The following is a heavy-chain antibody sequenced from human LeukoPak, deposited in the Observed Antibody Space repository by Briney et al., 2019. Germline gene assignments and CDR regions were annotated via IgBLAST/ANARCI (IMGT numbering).Heavy chain of an antibody. CDR1: GYTFTSYG. J-gene: IGHJ1*01. Sequence: ASVKVSCTASGYTFTSYGISWVRQAPGQGLEWMGWISAYNGNTNYAQKLQGRVTMTTDTSTSTAYMELRSLRSDDTAVYYCARGDYGDYEPYFQHWGQGTLVTVSS. CDR3: ARGDYGDYEPYFQH. D-gene: IGHD4-17*01. V-gene: IGHV1-18*01. CDR2: ISAYNGNT.